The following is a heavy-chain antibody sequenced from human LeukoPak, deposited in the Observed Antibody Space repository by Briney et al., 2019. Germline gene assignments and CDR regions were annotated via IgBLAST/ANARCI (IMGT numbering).Heavy chain of an antibody. CDR1: GYTFSSYG. CDR3: ARDLARGYSYGYNAFDI. D-gene: IGHD5-18*01. Sequence: APVKVSCKASGYTFSSYGIGWVRQAPRQGLEWMGWITAGNGNTNYAQKVQGRVTMTTDTSTSTAYMGLRSLRSDDTAVYFCARDLARGYSYGYNAFDIWGQGTMVTVSS. V-gene: IGHV1-18*01. CDR2: ITAGNGNT. J-gene: IGHJ3*02.